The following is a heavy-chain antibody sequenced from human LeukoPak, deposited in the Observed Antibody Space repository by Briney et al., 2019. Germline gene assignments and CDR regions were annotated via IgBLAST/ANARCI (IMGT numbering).Heavy chain of an antibody. V-gene: IGHV3-7*01. D-gene: IGHD3-3*01. J-gene: IGHJ3*02. CDR2: IKQEGSAI. CDR3: ASDEGWSFDI. CDR1: RVSFSTQW. Sequence: GGSLRLSCSPSRVSFSTQWMSCLRQAPGKGLEWVAFIKQEGSAIHYVDSVKARFTISRDNAKNLLSLQINSLRADDTAVSYCASDEGWSFDIWGEGT.